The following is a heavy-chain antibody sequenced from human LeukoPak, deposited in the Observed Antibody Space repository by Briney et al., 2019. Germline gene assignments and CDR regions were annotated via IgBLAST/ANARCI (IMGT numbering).Heavy chain of an antibody. J-gene: IGHJ4*02. Sequence: SETLSLTCTVSGGSISSYYWSWIRQPPGKGLEWIGYIYYSGSTNYNPSLTSRVTISVDTSKNQFSLKLSSVTAADTAVYYCARAEWESRGFDYWGQGTLVTVSS. CDR1: GGSISSYY. CDR2: IYYSGST. D-gene: IGHD1-26*01. CDR3: ARAEWESRGFDY. V-gene: IGHV4-59*01.